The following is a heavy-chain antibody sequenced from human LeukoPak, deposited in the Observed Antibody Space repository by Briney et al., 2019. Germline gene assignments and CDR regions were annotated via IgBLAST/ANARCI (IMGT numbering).Heavy chain of an antibody. J-gene: IGHJ4*02. V-gene: IGHV3-23*01. Sequence: PGGSLRLSCAASGFTFSSYAMSWVRQAPGKGLEWVSAISGSGGSTYYADSVKGRFTISRDNSKNTLYLQMNSLRAEDTAVYYCAKQRRGSIAAQGYFDYWGQGTLVTVSS. CDR3: AKQRRGSIAAQGYFDY. CDR1: GFTFSSYA. CDR2: ISGSGGST. D-gene: IGHD6-6*01.